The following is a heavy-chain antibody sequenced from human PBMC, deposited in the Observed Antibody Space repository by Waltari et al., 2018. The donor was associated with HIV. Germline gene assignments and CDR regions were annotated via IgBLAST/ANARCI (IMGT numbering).Heavy chain of an antibody. CDR2: IDSGGST. J-gene: IGHJ4*02. D-gene: IGHD4-17*01. CDR1: GFSVSTKY. Sequence: EMQLVESGGGLVQPGESLRLSCSASGFSVSTKYMSWVRQVPGKGLERVARIDSGGSTCYAHSGNRRFTIARDNSKNTLYLQMDSLRVEDTAVYYWATTPDDDYGDFWGYWGQGTRGTVSS. CDR3: ATTPDDDYGDFWGY. V-gene: IGHV3-66*01.